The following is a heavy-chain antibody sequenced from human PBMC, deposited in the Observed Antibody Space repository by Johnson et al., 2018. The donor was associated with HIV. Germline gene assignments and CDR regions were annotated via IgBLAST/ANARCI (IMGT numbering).Heavy chain of an antibody. CDR2: ISYDGSNK. D-gene: IGHD1-1*01. CDR3: ARETRVWYNWNDGARAFDI. Sequence: VQLVESGGGLVQPGGSQRLSCAASRFTFSSYAMHWVRQAPGKGLEWVAVISYDGSNKYYADSVKGRFTISRDNSKNTLYLQMNSLRAEDTAVYYCARETRVWYNWNDGARAFDIWGQGTMVTVSS. CDR1: RFTFSSYA. J-gene: IGHJ3*02. V-gene: IGHV3-30*07.